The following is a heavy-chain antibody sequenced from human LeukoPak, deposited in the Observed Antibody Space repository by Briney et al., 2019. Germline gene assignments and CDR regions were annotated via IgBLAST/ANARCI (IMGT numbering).Heavy chain of an antibody. CDR2: ISGSGGST. D-gene: IGHD3-3*01. CDR3: AKDTIFGVVIMSYFDY. CDR1: GFTFSSYA. J-gene: IGHJ4*02. Sequence: PGGSLRLSCAASGFTFSSYAMSWVRQAPGKGLEWVSAISGSGGSTYYADSVKGRFTISRDNSKNTLYLQMNSLRAEDTAVYYCAKDTIFGVVIMSYFDYWGQGTLVTVSS. V-gene: IGHV3-23*01.